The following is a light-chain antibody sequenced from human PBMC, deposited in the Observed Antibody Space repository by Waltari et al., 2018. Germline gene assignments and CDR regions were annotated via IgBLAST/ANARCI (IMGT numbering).Light chain of an antibody. V-gene: IGKV2D-29*01. J-gene: IGKJ4*01. Sequence: DIVMTQTPLPLSVTPGQPVSTSCTSSQSLVYNNGRTYLNWYLQRPGQPPQLLIYEVSNRFSGVPDRFSGSGSGTDFTLRISRVEAEDVGVYYCLQSLQFLTFGGGTKVETK. CDR2: EVS. CDR1: QSLVYNNGRTY. CDR3: LQSLQFLT.